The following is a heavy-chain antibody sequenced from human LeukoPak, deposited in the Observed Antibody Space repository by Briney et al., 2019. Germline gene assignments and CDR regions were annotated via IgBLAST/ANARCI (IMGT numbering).Heavy chain of an antibody. Sequence: GASVKVSCKASGYTFTSYDINSVRQATGQGLEWMGWMNPNSGNTGYAQKFQGRVTMTRNTSISTAYMELSSLRSEDTAVYYCARGVRAAADYDYWGQGTLVTVSS. CDR1: GYTFTSYD. CDR3: ARGVRAAADYDY. CDR2: MNPNSGNT. V-gene: IGHV1-8*01. J-gene: IGHJ4*02. D-gene: IGHD6-13*01.